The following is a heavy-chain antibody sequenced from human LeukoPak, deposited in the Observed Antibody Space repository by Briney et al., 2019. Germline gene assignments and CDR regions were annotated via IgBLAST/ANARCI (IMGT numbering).Heavy chain of an antibody. CDR2: INPSISSR. CDR1: RYTVTNYY. V-gene: IGHV1-46*01. CDR3: ARSGMWFSTND. J-gene: IGHJ4*02. D-gene: IGHD2-21*01. Sequence: ASVKVSCKASRYTVTNYYMHWVRQAPGQGLEWMGMINPSISSRTYAQKFQGRVTVTSDTSTSTVYMEVSSLRSEDTAIYYCARSGMWFSTNDWGQGTLVTVSS.